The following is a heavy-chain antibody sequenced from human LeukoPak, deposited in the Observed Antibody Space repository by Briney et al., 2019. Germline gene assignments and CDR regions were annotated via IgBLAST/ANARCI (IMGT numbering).Heavy chain of an antibody. V-gene: IGHV3-30*03. J-gene: IGHJ4*02. CDR2: ISNDGSRK. Sequence: GRSLRLSCAASGFSFSSYGMHWVRQAPGKGLEWVAVISNDGSRKYYVDSVKGRFTISRDNSRNTLYLQMNSLKAEDTAVYYCARIRIVGATYYFDYWGQGTLVTVSS. CDR3: ARIRIVGATYYFDY. CDR1: GFSFSSYG. D-gene: IGHD1-26*01.